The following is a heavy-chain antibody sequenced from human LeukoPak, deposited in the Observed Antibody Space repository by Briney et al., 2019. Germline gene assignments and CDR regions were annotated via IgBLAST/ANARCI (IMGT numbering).Heavy chain of an antibody. CDR1: GFTFSDYY. CDR2: ISSSGSTI. J-gene: IGHJ4*02. V-gene: IGHV3-11*01. CDR3: VKGTAAGTILDY. Sequence: GGSLRLSCAASGFTFSDYYMSWIRQAPGKGLEWVSYISSSGSTIYYADSVKGRFTISRDNAKNSLYLQMNSLRAEDTAVYYCVKGTAAGTILDYWGQGTLVTVSS. D-gene: IGHD6-13*01.